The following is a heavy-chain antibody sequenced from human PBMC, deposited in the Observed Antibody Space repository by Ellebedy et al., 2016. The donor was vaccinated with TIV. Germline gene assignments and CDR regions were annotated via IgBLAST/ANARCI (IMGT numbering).Heavy chain of an antibody. V-gene: IGHV3-53*04. Sequence: GGSLRLSCVASGFTFTTNTMSWVRQAPGKGLEWVSVIYGGGGTYYADSVKGRFTVSRHNSKNPLFLHMDSLRPEDSAVYYCARSPSGSGPPHYYYAVDVWGQGTTVTVSS. CDR1: GFTFTTNT. D-gene: IGHD3-10*01. CDR2: IYGGGGT. J-gene: IGHJ6*02. CDR3: ARSPSGSGPPHYYYAVDV.